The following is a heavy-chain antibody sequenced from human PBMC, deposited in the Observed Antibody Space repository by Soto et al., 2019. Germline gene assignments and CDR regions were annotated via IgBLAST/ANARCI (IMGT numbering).Heavy chain of an antibody. V-gene: IGHV3-33*01. Sequence: QVQLVESGGGVVQPGRSLRLSCAASGFTFSSYGMHWVRQAPGKGLEWVAVIWYDGSNKYYADSVKGRFTISRDNSKNPLYLQMNSLGAEDTAVYYCARDRGYCRSTSCYVFDYWGQGTLVTVSS. CDR3: ARDRGYCRSTSCYVFDY. CDR2: IWYDGSNK. J-gene: IGHJ4*02. D-gene: IGHD2-2*01. CDR1: GFTFSSYG.